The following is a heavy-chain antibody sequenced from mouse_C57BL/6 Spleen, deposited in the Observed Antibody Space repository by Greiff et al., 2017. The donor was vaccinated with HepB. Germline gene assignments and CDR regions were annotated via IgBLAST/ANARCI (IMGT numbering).Heavy chain of an antibody. V-gene: IGHV14-4*01. CDR3: TINYYAMDY. CDR1: GFNIKDDY. J-gene: IGHJ4*01. Sequence: VQLKQSGAELVRPGASVKLSCTASGFNIKDDYMHWVKQRPEQGLEWIGWIDPENGDTESASKFQGKATITADTSSNTAYLQLSSLTSEDTAVYYCTINYYAMDYWGQGTSVTVSS. CDR2: IDPENGDT. D-gene: IGHD1-2*01.